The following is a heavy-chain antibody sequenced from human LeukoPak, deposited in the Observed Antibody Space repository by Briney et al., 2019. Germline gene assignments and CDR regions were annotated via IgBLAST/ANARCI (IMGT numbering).Heavy chain of an antibody. D-gene: IGHD3-3*01. CDR3: ARGRWVYYDFWSGYPRRFDY. J-gene: IGHJ4*02. V-gene: IGHV1-46*01. CDR2: INPSGGST. CDR1: GYTFTGYY. Sequence: ASVKVSCKASGYTFTGYYMHWVRQAPGQGLEWMGIINPSGGSTSYAQKFQGRVTMTRDTSTSTVYMELSSLRSEDTAVYYCARGRWVYYDFWSGYPRRFDYWGQGTLVTVSS.